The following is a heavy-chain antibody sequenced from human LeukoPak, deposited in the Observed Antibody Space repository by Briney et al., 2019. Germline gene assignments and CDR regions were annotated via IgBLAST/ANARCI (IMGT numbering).Heavy chain of an antibody. D-gene: IGHD3-10*01. V-gene: IGHV3-21*01. Sequence: PGGSLRLSCAASGFTFSSYAMNWVRQAPGKGLEWVSSISSSSSYIYYADSVKGRFTISRDNAKNTLYLQMNSLRAEDTAVYYCVRGNSYFGSGSYYNRVEYWGQGTLVTVSS. J-gene: IGHJ4*02. CDR1: GFTFSSYA. CDR2: ISSSSSYI. CDR3: VRGNSYFGSGSYYNRVEY.